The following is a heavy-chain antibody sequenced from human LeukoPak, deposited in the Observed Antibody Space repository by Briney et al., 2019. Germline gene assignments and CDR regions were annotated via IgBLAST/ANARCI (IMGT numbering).Heavy chain of an antibody. Sequence: ASVKVSCKASGYTFTGYYMHWVRQAPGQGLEWMGRINPNSGGTNYAQKFQGRVTMTRDTSISTAYMELSRLRSDDTAVYYCTRTRYYYDSSGYLKQTRNYYYGMDVWGQGTTVTVSS. D-gene: IGHD3-22*01. V-gene: IGHV1-2*06. CDR1: GYTFTGYY. CDR2: INPNSGGT. CDR3: TRTRYYYDSSGYLKQTRNYYYGMDV. J-gene: IGHJ6*02.